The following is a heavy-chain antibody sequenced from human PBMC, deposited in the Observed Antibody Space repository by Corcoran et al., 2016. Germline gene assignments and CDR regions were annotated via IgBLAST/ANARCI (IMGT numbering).Heavy chain of an antibody. D-gene: IGHD3-22*01. J-gene: IGHJ5*01. CDR3: AREGVDSSGYYANWFDS. Sequence: EVHLVESGGGLVKPGGSLRLSCAASGFSFSSYSMNWVRQAPGKGLEWVSSISTSSSYIYYADSVKGRFTISRDNAKNSLYLQMNSLRAEDTAGYYCAREGVDSSGYYANWFDSWGQGTLVTVSS. CDR2: ISTSSSYI. V-gene: IGHV3-21*01. CDR1: GFSFSSYS.